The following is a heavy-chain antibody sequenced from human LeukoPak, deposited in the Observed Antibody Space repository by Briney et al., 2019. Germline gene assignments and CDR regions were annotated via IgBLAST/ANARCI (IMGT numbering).Heavy chain of an antibody. D-gene: IGHD2-2*01. V-gene: IGHV4-39*01. Sequence: SGTLSLTCTVSGGSISGSSYYWGWIRQPPGKGLEWIGSIHYTGSTYYKPSLKSRVTISVDTSKNQFSLKLTSVTAADTAVYYCARPPGFSTSFWDWGQGTLVTVSS. J-gene: IGHJ4*02. CDR1: GGSISGSSYY. CDR3: ARPPGFSTSFWD. CDR2: IHYTGST.